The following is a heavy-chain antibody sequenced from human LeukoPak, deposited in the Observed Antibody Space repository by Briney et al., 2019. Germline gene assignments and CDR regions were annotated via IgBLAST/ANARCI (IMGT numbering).Heavy chain of an antibody. J-gene: IGHJ4*02. CDR3: ARTNSLDY. CDR2: ICGSSSKT. Sequence: GGSLRLSCAASGFAFSDYYMSWIRQAPGKGLEWVSWICGSSSKTSYADSVKGRFTISRDNANNSVYLQMNSLRAEDTAVYYCARTNSLDYWGQGNLVTVSS. V-gene: IGHV3-11*03. CDR1: GFAFSDYY.